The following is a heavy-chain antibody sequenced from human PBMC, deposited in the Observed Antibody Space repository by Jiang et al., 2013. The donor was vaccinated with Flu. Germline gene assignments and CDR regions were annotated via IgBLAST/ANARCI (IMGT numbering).Heavy chain of an antibody. CDR2: ISSSSSTI. CDR3: ARDLRITMIVVVPQAGY. J-gene: IGHJ4*02. D-gene: IGHD3-22*01. CDR1: GFTFSSYS. Sequence: RLSCAASGFTFSSYSMNWVRQAPGKGLEWVSYISSSSSTIYYADSVKGRFTISRDNAKNSLYLQMNSLRAEDTAVYYCARDLRITMIVVVPQAGYWGQGTLVTVSS. V-gene: IGHV3-48*01.